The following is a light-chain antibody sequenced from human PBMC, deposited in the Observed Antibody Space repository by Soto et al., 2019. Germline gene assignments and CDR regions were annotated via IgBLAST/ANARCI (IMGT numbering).Light chain of an antibody. CDR2: GAS. CDR3: QQYGSSQWT. CDR1: QSVSSSY. Sequence: EVVLTLSPGTVSLTPTERATLPCRASQSVSSSYLAWYQQKPGQAPRLLIYGASSRATGIPDRFSGSGSGTDFTLTISRLEPEDFAVYYCQQYGSSQWTSCQGAKVDI. J-gene: IGKJ1*01. V-gene: IGKV3-20*01.